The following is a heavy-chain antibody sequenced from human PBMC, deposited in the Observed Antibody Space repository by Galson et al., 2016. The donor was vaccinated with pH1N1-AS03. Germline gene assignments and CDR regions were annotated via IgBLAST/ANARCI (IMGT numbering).Heavy chain of an antibody. V-gene: IGHV3-48*03. Sequence: SLRLSCAAFGFTFRIHEMNWVRQAPGKGLEWVAYISDSGGARYHADSVKGRFTISRDNDRKSLYLQMNSLRVEDTAIYYCARDLKWGFGGGLTYGMDVWGQGILVTVSS. D-gene: IGHD5-12*01. CDR1: GFTFRIHE. CDR2: ISDSGGAR. J-gene: IGHJ6*02. CDR3: ARDLKWGFGGGLTYGMDV.